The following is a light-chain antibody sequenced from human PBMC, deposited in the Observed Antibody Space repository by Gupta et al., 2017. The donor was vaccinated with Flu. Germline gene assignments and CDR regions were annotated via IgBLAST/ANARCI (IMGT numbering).Light chain of an antibody. CDR3: NSRDSSGNHLV. J-gene: IGLJ2*01. CDR2: GKN. CDR1: SLRSYS. V-gene: IGLV3-19*01. Sequence: SSELTQDPAVSVALGQTVRITCQGASLRSYSASWYQQKPGQAPVLVIYGKNNRPSGIPDRFSGSSSGNTAALTITVAQAEDEADYYCNSRDSSGNHLVFGGGTKLTVL.